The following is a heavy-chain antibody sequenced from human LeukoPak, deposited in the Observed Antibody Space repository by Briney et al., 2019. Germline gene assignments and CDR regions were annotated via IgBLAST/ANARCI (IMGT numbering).Heavy chain of an antibody. CDR1: GFTFSDYY. D-gene: IGHD3-3*01. Sequence: GGSVRLSCAATGFTFSDYYMSWLRQAPGKGLGWISYISSSGSADYYADSVQGRFTVSRDNAKSSLYLQMNSLRAEDTAVYYCARTQKYYDLWSGMNWGQGTLVTVSS. J-gene: IGHJ4*02. V-gene: IGHV3-11*04. CDR2: ISSSGSAD. CDR3: ARTQKYYDLWSGMN.